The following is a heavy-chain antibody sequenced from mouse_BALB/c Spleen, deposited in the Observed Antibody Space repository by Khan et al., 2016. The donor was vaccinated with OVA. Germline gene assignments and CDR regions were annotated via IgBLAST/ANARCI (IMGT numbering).Heavy chain of an antibody. D-gene: IGHD1-1*01. CDR2: INTYTGEP. V-gene: IGHV9-3-1*01. Sequence: QIQLVQSGPELKQPGETVKISCKASGYIFTNYGMTWVKQAPGKGLKWMGWINTYTGEPTYADDFKGRFAFSLETSANTAYLQINNLKNEDTATHFCARTLDGSGYDYTMDYWGQGTSVTVSS. J-gene: IGHJ4*01. CDR1: GYIFTNYG. CDR3: ARTLDGSGYDYTMDY.